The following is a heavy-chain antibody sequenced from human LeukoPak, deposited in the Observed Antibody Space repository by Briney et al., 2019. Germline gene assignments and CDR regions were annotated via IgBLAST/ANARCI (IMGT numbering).Heavy chain of an antibody. Sequence: PSETLSLTCTVSGGSISSSSYYWGWIRQPPGKGLEWIGSIYYSGSTYYNPSLKSRVTISVDTSKNQFSLKLSSVTAADTAVYFCARNPPATAEFYFDYWGQGTLVTVSS. CDR3: ARNPPATAEFYFDY. CDR2: IYYSGST. J-gene: IGHJ4*02. D-gene: IGHD1-14*01. CDR1: GGSISSSSYY. V-gene: IGHV4-39*01.